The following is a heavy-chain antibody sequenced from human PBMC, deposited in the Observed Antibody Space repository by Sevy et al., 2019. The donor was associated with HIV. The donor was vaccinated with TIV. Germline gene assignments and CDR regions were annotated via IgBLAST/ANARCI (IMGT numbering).Heavy chain of an antibody. V-gene: IGHV4-59*08. D-gene: IGHD1-26*01. CDR3: AGENAWGRGYS. CDR1: GCSFTSLY. CDR2: IYYNGHI. Sequence: SETLSLTCTVSGCSFTSLYWNWIRQPPGKGLEWIANIYYNGHINYNPSLKSRVTLSLDTSKNQFSLRLSSVTAADTAMYYCAGENAWGRGYSWGQGTLVTVSS. J-gene: IGHJ4*02.